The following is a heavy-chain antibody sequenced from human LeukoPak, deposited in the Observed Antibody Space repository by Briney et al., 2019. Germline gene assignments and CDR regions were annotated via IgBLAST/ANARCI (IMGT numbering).Heavy chain of an antibody. J-gene: IGHJ4*02. CDR3: AREYCSSTSCYSDPDQFDY. V-gene: IGHV3-30-3*01. Sequence: GRSLRLSCAASGFTFSSYAMHWVRQAPGKGLEWVAVISYDGSNKYYADSVKGRFTISRDNPKNTLYLQMNTLRAEDTAVYYCAREYCSSTSCYSDPDQFDYWGQGTLVTVSS. CDR1: GFTFSSYA. CDR2: ISYDGSNK. D-gene: IGHD2-2*01.